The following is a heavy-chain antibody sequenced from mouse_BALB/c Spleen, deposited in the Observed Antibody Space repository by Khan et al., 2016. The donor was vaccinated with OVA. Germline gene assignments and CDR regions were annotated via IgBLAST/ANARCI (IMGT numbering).Heavy chain of an antibody. D-gene: IGHD2-14*01. Sequence: QVQLNESGPGLVAPSQSLSITCTVSGFSLSRYNIHWVRQPPGKGLEWLGMIWGGGGTDYNSTLISRLCISKDNSKRQVFLKMNSLQTGDTDMYYCARAYYRYDGYYAMDYWGQGTSVTVSS. J-gene: IGHJ4*01. CDR2: IWGGGGT. V-gene: IGHV2-6-4*01. CDR1: GFSLSRYN. CDR3: ARAYYRYDGYYAMDY.